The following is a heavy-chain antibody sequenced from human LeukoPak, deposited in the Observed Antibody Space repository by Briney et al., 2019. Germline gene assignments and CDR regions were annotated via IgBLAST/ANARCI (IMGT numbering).Heavy chain of an antibody. CDR2: IIPILGIA. J-gene: IGHJ4*02. D-gene: IGHD3-22*01. CDR3: AGFAAYYDSSGYPTHNLYYFDY. Sequence: SVKVSCKASGGSFSSYAISWVRQAPGQGLEWMGRIIPILGIANYAQKFQGRVTITADKSTSTAYMELSSLRSEDTAVYYCAGFAAYYDSSGYPTHNLYYFDYWGQGTLVTVSS. V-gene: IGHV1-69*04. CDR1: GGSFSSYA.